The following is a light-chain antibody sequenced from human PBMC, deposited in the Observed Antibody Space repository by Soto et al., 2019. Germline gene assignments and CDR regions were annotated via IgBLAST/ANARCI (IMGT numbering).Light chain of an antibody. CDR1: SGHSSFI. CDR2: LEGSGNY. J-gene: IGLJ7*01. CDR3: ETWDSDTVV. V-gene: IGLV4-60*02. Sequence: QPVLTQSSSASASLGSSVKLTCTLSSGHSSFIIAWHQQQPGKAPRYLMKLEGSGNYNKGSGVPDRFSGSSSGADRYLTISNLQFVDEADYYCETWDSDTVVFGGGTQLTVL.